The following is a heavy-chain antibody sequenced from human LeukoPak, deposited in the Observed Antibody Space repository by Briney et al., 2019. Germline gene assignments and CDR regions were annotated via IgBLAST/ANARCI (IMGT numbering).Heavy chain of an antibody. CDR3: ARAAAVTTTSYYYYAMNV. J-gene: IGHJ6*02. D-gene: IGHD4-17*01. CDR1: GYTFSGYY. V-gene: IGHV1-2*02. CDR2: INPNSGGT. Sequence: ASVKVSCKASGYTFSGYYMHWVRQAPGQGLEWMGWINPNSGGTNYAQKFQGRVTMTRDTSISTAYMELSRLRSDDTAVYYCARAAAVTTTSYYYYAMNVWAQGTTVTVSS.